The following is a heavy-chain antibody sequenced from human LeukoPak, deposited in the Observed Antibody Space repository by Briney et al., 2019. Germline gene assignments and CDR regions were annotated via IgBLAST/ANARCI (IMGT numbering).Heavy chain of an antibody. D-gene: IGHD1-26*01. CDR2: IYTSGST. J-gene: IGHJ6*03. CDR1: GGSISSGSYY. CDR3: ARVRAGGGYYSGYYYYMDV. V-gene: IGHV4-61*02. Sequence: SQTLSLTCTVSGGSISSGSYYWSWIRQPAGKGLEWIGRIYTSGSTNYNPSLKSRVTISVDTSKNQFSLKLSSVTAADTAVYYCARVRAGGGYYSGYYYYMDVWGKGTTVTVSS.